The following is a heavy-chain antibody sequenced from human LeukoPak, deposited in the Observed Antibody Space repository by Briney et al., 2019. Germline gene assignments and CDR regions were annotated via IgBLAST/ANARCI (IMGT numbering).Heavy chain of an antibody. CDR1: GVSISTSY. J-gene: IGHJ4*02. D-gene: IGHD4-17*01. CDR2: IHYSGDT. V-gene: IGHV4-59*01. Sequence: SETLSLTCSVSGVSISTSYWSWTRQPPGKGLEWIGYIHYSGDTNYNPSLKSRVTMSADTSKNQFSLTLSSVTAADAAVYYCRRGTVTTANFDCWGQGTLVTVSS. CDR3: RRGTVTTANFDC.